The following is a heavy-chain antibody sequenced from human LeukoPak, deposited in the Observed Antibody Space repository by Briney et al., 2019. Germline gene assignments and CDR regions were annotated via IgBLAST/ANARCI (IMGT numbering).Heavy chain of an antibody. CDR1: GFPFSSYA. V-gene: IGHV3-23*01. D-gene: IGHD1-26*01. CDR2: ISGSGGST. CDR3: AKSVGSYYYYYMDV. Sequence: GGSLLLSCAASGFPFSSYAMSWVRPAPGKGLEWVSAISGSGGSTYYADSVKGRFTISRDNAKNTLYLQMNSLRAEDTAVYYCAKSVGSYYYYYMDVWGKGTTVTVSS. J-gene: IGHJ6*03.